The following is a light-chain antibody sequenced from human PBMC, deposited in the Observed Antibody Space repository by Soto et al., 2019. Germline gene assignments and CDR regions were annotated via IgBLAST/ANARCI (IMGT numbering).Light chain of an antibody. CDR1: SSNIGSKY. V-gene: IGLV1-47*01. CDR3: AAWDANVGGPA. CDR2: RNN. J-gene: IGLJ2*01. Sequence: QPVLTQPPSASGTPGQRVTISCSGSSSNIGSKYVYWYQQLPGTAPKLLIYRNNQRPSGVPDRFSGSKSGTSASLAISGLRSEDEADYYCAAWDANVGGPALGGGTKLTVL.